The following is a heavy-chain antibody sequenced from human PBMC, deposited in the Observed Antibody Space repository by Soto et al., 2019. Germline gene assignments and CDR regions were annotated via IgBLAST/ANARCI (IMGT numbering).Heavy chain of an antibody. CDR1: GFSLSTSGVG. D-gene: IGHD3-3*01. V-gene: IGHV2-5*02. Sequence: SGPTLVKPTQTLTLTCTFSGFSLSTSGVGVGWIRQPPGKALEWLALIYWDDDKRYSPSLKSRLTITKDTSKNQVVLTMTNMDPVDTATYYCAHSVTKPGGLAPKWDYDFWSGYCHFQHWGQGTLVTVSS. J-gene: IGHJ1*01. CDR2: IYWDDDK. CDR3: AHSVTKPGGLAPKWDYDFWSGYCHFQH.